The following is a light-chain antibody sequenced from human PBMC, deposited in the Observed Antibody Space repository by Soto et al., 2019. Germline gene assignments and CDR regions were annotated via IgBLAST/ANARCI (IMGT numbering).Light chain of an antibody. V-gene: IGKV3-11*01. Sequence: EIVLTQSPATLSLSPGERATLSCRVSQSVGTSLAWYQQKAGQAPRLLIYDASYRATGVPARFSGSGSGTDFTLTINTVEPEDVAVYYCQQRQNLFTFGGGTKVEIK. CDR1: QSVGTS. CDR2: DAS. CDR3: QQRQNLFT. J-gene: IGKJ4*01.